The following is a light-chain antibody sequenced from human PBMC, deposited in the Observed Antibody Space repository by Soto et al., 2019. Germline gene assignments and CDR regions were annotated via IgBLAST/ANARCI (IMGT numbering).Light chain of an antibody. J-gene: IGLJ2*01. CDR3: AAWDDRVNGVV. CDR1: SSNIGTYT. Sequence: QSVLTQPPSVSGTPGQSITISCSGSSSNIGTYTLNWYQHLPGTVPKLLFSTYDQRPSGVADRFSGSKSGTSASLAISGLQSEDEADYYCAAWDDRVNGVVFGGGTKLTVL. V-gene: IGLV1-44*01. CDR2: TYD.